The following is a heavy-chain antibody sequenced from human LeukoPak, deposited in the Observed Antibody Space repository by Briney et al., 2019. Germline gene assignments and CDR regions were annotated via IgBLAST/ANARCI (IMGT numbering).Heavy chain of an antibody. V-gene: IGHV4-59*12. CDR3: ARDSVGRNYYDSSLGY. CDR1: GGSISPFY. Sequence: NSSETLSLTCTVSGGSISPFYWSWIRQPPGKGLEWIGYVSYSGKTNYNPSLKSRVTISVDTSKNQFSLKLSSVTAADTAVYYCARDSVGRNYYDSSLGYWGQGTLVTVSS. D-gene: IGHD3-22*01. J-gene: IGHJ4*02. CDR2: VSYSGKT.